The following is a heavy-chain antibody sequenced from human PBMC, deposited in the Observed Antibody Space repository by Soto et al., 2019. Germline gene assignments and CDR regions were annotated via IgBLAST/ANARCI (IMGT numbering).Heavy chain of an antibody. D-gene: IGHD2-2*01. V-gene: IGHV4-39*01. Sequence: QLQLQESGPGLVKPSETLSLTCTVSGGSISSSSYYWGWIRQPPGKGLEWIGSIYYSGSTYYNPSLKIRVTISVDTSKNQFSLKLSSVTAADTAVYYCARRTNNCSSTSCYGFWFDPWGQGTLVTVSS. CDR3: ARRTNNCSSTSCYGFWFDP. CDR2: IYYSGST. J-gene: IGHJ5*02. CDR1: GGSISSSSYY.